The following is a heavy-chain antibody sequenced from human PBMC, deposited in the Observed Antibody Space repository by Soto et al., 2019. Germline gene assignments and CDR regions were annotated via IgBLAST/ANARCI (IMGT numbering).Heavy chain of an antibody. CDR1: GDSISSINW. J-gene: IGHJ4*01. CDR3: ARSSGVFGISVLDM. V-gene: IGHV4-4*02. D-gene: IGHD1-20*01. Sequence: QVRLQESGPGLVKPSGTLSLTCDVSGDSISSINWWIWVRQPPGKGLQWIGEVYHTGTTNYNPSLKSRVTIAVDKSQNHFSLNVTSVTAADTAVYYCARSSGVFGISVLDMWGQGALVTVSS. CDR2: VYHTGTT.